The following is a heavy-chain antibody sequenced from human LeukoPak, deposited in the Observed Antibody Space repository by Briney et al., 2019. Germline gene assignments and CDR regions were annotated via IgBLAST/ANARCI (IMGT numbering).Heavy chain of an antibody. Sequence: SETLSLTCTVSGGSISRSRYYWGWIRQPPGKGLEWIGSIYYSGSTYYNPSLKSRVTTSVDTSKNQFSLKLSSVTAADTAVYYCARESYDSRSYDYYYYYMDVWGKGTTVTVSS. CDR1: GGSISRSRYY. V-gene: IGHV4-39*07. J-gene: IGHJ6*03. CDR3: ARESYDSRSYDYYYYYMDV. CDR2: IYYSGST. D-gene: IGHD3-10*01.